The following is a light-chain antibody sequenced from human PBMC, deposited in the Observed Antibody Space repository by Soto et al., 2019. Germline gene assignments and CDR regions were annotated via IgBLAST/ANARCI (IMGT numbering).Light chain of an antibody. Sequence: QSLLAQPASLSGSPVQSITISCTGTSRDICAYDYLSWFQQHPGKSPKIMISEVNNRPSGVSNRFSGSKSGNTAYLTISGLQVEDEAEYFCPSFTTTXTHVFGSGNKVXV. J-gene: IGLJ1*01. CDR3: PSFTTTXTHV. V-gene: IGLV2-14*01. CDR2: EVN. CDR1: SRDICAYDY.